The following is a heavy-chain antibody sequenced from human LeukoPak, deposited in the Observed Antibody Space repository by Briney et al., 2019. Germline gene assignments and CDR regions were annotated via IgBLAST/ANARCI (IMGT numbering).Heavy chain of an antibody. J-gene: IGHJ4*02. V-gene: IGHV4-34*01. CDR3: ARMYYDILTGYYNPDYLDY. D-gene: IGHD3-9*01. CDR2: INHSGST. Sequence: SETLSLTCAVYGGSFSGYYWSWIRQPPGEGLEWIGEINHSGSTNYNPSLKSRVTISVDTSKNQFSLKLSSVTAADTAVYYCARMYYDILTGYYNPDYLDYWGQGTLVTVSS. CDR1: GGSFSGYY.